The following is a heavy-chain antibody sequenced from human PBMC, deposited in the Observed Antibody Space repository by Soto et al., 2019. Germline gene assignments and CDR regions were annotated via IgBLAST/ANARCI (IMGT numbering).Heavy chain of an antibody. V-gene: IGHV3-64D*06. CDR3: VGGFRGQLVPEFDN. D-gene: IGHD6-6*01. Sequence: EGSLRLSCSDSGFTFSFYAIHLVRQAPGKGLEYVSAISSNGGATYYADSVKGRFTISRDNSKNTLYLHMRSLKVEHTAAYYCVGGFRGQLVPEFDNLSQGAL. CDR1: GFTFSFYA. J-gene: IGHJ4*02. CDR2: ISSNGGAT.